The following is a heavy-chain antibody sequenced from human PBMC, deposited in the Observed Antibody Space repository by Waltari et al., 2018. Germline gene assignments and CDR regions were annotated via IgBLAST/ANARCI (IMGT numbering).Heavy chain of an antibody. CDR2: ISSSSSYI. CDR1: GFTFSSYR. V-gene: IGHV3-21*01. Sequence: EVQLVESGGGLVKPGGSLRLSCAASGFTFSSYRLNWVRQAPGKGLEWVSSISSSSSYIYYADSVKGRFTISRDNAKNSLYLQMNSLRAEDTAVYYCARGIFGVALDYWGQGTLVTVSS. D-gene: IGHD3-3*01. J-gene: IGHJ4*02. CDR3: ARGIFGVALDY.